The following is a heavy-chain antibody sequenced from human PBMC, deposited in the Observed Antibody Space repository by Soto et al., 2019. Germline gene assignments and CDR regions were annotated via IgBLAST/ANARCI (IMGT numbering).Heavy chain of an antibody. V-gene: IGHV1-18*01. CDR3: ARGGDGLTIFGVVTNFDY. D-gene: IGHD3-3*01. CDR2: ISAYNGNT. CDR1: GYTFTSYG. J-gene: IGHJ4*02. Sequence: ASVKVSCKASGYTFTSYGISWVRQAPGQRLEWMGWISAYNGNTNYAQKLQGRVTMTTDTSTSTAYMELRSLRSDDTAVYYCARGGDGLTIFGVVTNFDYWGQGTLVTVSS.